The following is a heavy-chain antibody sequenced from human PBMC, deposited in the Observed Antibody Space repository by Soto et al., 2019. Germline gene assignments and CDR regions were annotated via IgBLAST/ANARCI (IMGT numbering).Heavy chain of an antibody. CDR3: ARGLSSSAYLDY. D-gene: IGHD6-19*01. J-gene: IGHJ4*02. V-gene: IGHV4-39*01. CDR2: ISYSGST. CDR1: GGPISSSGDY. Sequence: QLQLQESGPGLVKPSETLSLTCTVTGGPISSSGDYWGWVRQTPGKGLEWIGTISYSGSTYYNPSLMSRVTISVATSKKQFPLRLISVTAADTAVYYCARGLSSSAYLDYWAREPWSPSPQ.